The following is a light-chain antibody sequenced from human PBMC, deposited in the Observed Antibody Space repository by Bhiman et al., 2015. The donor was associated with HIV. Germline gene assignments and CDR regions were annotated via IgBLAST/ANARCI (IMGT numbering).Light chain of an antibody. Sequence: QSALTQPASVSGSPGQSITISCTGTSSDVGGYNYVSWYQQHPGKAPKLMIYDVSKRPSGVPDRFSGSKSGNTAFLTISGLQAEDEADYYCSSFTRSNSFVFGTGTKVTVL. V-gene: IGLV2-14*01. CDR1: SSDVGGYNY. CDR2: DVS. J-gene: IGLJ1*01. CDR3: SSFTRSNSFV.